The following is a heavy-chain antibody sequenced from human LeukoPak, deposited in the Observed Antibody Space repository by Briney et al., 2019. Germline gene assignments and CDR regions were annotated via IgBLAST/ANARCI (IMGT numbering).Heavy chain of an antibody. D-gene: IGHD6-25*01. Sequence: ASVKVSCKASGYTFTGYYMHWVRQAPGQGLEWMGWINPNSGGTNHAQKFQGRVTMTSGTSISTAYMELRRLRSDDTAVYFCARWAPAAGDDPFDIWGQGTMVIVSS. CDR2: INPNSGGT. CDR3: ARWAPAAGDDPFDI. CDR1: GYTFTGYY. V-gene: IGHV1-2*02. J-gene: IGHJ3*02.